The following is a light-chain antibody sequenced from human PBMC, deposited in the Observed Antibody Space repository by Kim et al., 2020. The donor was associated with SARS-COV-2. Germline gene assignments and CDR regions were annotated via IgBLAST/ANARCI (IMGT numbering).Light chain of an antibody. J-gene: IGLJ3*02. Sequence: QLVLTQSPSASASLGASVKLTCTLSSGHSRNAIAWHQQQPERGPRYLMKLNSDGSHTKGDGIPDRFSGSSSGAERYLTISSLQSEDEADYYCQTWDTGIHEFGGGTQLTVL. CDR3: QTWDTGIHE. V-gene: IGLV4-69*01. CDR2: LNSDGSH. CDR1: SGHSRNA.